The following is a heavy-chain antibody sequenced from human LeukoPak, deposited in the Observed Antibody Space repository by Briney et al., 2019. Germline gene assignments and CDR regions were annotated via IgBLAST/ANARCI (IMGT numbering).Heavy chain of an antibody. CDR1: GFTFSSYG. Sequence: GGSLRLSCAASGFTFSSYGMHWVRQAPGKGLEWVAFIRYDGSNKYYADSVKGRFTISRDNSKNTLYLQMNSLRAEDTAVYYCAKDPRIFEVEYYFDYRGQGTLVTVSS. J-gene: IGHJ4*02. CDR3: AKDPRIFEVEYYFDY. CDR2: IRYDGSNK. D-gene: IGHD3-3*01. V-gene: IGHV3-30*02.